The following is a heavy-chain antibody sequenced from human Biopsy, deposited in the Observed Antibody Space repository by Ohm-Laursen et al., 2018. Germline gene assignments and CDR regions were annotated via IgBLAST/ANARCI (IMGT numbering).Heavy chain of an antibody. Sequence: TLSLTCTVSGVSFTGHYWSWIRQPPGKGLEWIGHISYTGYTSYNASLKSRVTISVDTSRNHFSLRLSSLTAADTAVYYCARGSNDFGGLYFPRWGQGTLLTVSS. CDR2: ISYTGYT. J-gene: IGHJ4*02. D-gene: IGHD4-23*01. CDR1: GVSFTGHY. V-gene: IGHV4-59*11. CDR3: ARGSNDFGGLYFPR.